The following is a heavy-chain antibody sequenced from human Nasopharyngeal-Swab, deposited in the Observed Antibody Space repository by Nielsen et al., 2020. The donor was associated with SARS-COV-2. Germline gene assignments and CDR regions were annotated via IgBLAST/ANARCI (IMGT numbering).Heavy chain of an antibody. CDR1: GFTFSSYG. V-gene: IGHV3-30*03. CDR2: ISYDGSNK. Sequence: GESLKISCAASGFTFSSYGMHWVRQAPGKGLEWVAVISYDGSNKYYADSVKGRFTISRDNSKNTLYLQMNSLKTEDTAVYYCTTEGEAEQLVQVYYYMDVWGKGTTVTVSS. J-gene: IGHJ6*03. CDR3: TTEGEAEQLVQVYYYMDV. D-gene: IGHD6-6*01.